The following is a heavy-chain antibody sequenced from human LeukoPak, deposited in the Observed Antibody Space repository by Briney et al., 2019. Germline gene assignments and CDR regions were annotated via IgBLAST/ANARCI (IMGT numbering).Heavy chain of an antibody. Sequence: SETLSLTCGVSGGSFSGYYWNWIRQPPGKGLEWIGEINHSGSTNYNPSLKSRVTISVDTSKNQFSLKLSSVTAADTAVYYCARHGPFNYYGSGSRSWFDPWGQGTPVTVSS. V-gene: IGHV4-34*01. J-gene: IGHJ5*02. CDR3: ARHGPFNYYGSGSRSWFDP. CDR1: GGSFSGYY. D-gene: IGHD3-10*01. CDR2: INHSGST.